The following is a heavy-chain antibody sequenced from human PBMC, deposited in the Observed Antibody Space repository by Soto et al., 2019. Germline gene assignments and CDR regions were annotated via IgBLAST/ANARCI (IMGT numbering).Heavy chain of an antibody. J-gene: IGHJ4*02. V-gene: IGHV3-33*01. Sequence: PGGSLRLSCAASGFTFSSYGMHWVRQAPGKGLEWVAVIWYDGSNKYYADSVKGRFTISRDNSKNTLYLQMNSLRAEDTAVYYCAREGSHGDYTYYFDYWGQGTLVTVSS. CDR2: IWYDGSNK. CDR3: AREGSHGDYTYYFDY. CDR1: GFTFSSYG. D-gene: IGHD4-17*01.